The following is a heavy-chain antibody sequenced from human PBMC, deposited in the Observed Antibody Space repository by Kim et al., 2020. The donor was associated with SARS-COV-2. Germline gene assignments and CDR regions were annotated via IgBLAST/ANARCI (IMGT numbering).Heavy chain of an antibody. CDR1: GYTFTSYS. D-gene: IGHD1-26*01. V-gene: IGHV1-3*01. J-gene: IGHJ4*02. Sequence: ASVKVSCKASGYTFTSYSIHWLRQAPGQRLEWMGWINAGSGNTKYSQKFQVRITFTRDTSASTAYMELSSLNSEDTAVYYCARDIVGATYVDCWGQGTLVTVSS. CDR2: INAGSGNT. CDR3: ARDIVGATYVDC.